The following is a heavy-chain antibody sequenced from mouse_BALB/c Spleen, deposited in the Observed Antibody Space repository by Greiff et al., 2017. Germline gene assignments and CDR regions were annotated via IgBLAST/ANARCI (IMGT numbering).Heavy chain of an antibody. D-gene: IGHD2-4*01. J-gene: IGHJ3*01. V-gene: IGHV5-9-3*01. CDR3: ARRYDYDGAWFAY. CDR1: GFTFSSYA. Sequence: EVKLVESGGGLVKPGGSLKLSCAASGFTFSSYAMSWVRQTPEKRLEWVATISSGGSYTYYPDSVKGRFTISRDNAKNTLYLQMSSLRSEDTAMYYCARRYDYDGAWFAYWGQGTLVTVSA. CDR2: ISSGGSYT.